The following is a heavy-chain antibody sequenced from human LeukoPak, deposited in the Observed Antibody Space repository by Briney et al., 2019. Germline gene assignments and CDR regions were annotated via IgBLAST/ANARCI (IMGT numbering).Heavy chain of an antibody. Sequence: GGSLRLSCAASGFTFSSYAMSWVRQAPGKGLEWVSAISGSGGSTYYADSVKGRFTISRDNSKNTLYLQMNSLRAEDTAVYYCAKPGSSGSGSYLYYFDYWGQGTLVTVSS. CDR3: AKPGSSGSGSYLYYFDY. V-gene: IGHV3-23*01. CDR1: GFTFSSYA. CDR2: ISGSGGST. D-gene: IGHD3-10*01. J-gene: IGHJ4*02.